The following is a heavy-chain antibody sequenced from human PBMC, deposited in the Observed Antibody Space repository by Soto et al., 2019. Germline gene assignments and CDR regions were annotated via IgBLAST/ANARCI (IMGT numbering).Heavy chain of an antibody. CDR1: GFTFSSYG. J-gene: IGHJ6*03. V-gene: IGHV3-33*01. CDR3: AREGACSSTSCYWNYYYMDV. CDR2: IWYDGGNK. D-gene: IGHD2-2*01. Sequence: GGSLRLSCAASGFTFSSYGMHWVRQAPGKGLEWVAVIWYDGGNKYYADSVKGRFTISRDNSKNTLYLQMNSLRAEDTAVYYCAREGACSSTSCYWNYYYMDVWGKGTTVTVSS.